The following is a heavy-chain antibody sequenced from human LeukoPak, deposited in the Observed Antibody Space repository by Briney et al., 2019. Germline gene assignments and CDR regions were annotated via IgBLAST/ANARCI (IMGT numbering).Heavy chain of an antibody. CDR3: ARGYPAYCGGDCYGPFDY. V-gene: IGHV3-7*01. Sequence: GGSLRLSCAASGFTFSSYWMSWVRQAPGKGLEWVANIKQDGSEKYYVDSVKGRFTISRDNAKNSLYLQMNSLRAEDTAVYYCARGYPAYCGGDCYGPFDYWGQGTLVTVSS. D-gene: IGHD2-21*02. CDR1: GFTFSSYW. J-gene: IGHJ4*02. CDR2: IKQDGSEK.